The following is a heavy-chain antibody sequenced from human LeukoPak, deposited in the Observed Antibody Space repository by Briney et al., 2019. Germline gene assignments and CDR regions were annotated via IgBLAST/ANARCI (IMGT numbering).Heavy chain of an antibody. Sequence: GGSLRLSCVVSGFTFRGYPLSWVRQAPGKGPEWVAAITGYGLSTYYADSVKGRFTISRDNAKNSLYLQMNSLRAEDTAVYYCARDEGYYYDSSWGQGTLVTVSS. CDR1: GFTFRGYP. D-gene: IGHD3-22*01. CDR2: ITGYGLST. J-gene: IGHJ4*02. CDR3: ARDEGYYYDSS. V-gene: IGHV3-23*01.